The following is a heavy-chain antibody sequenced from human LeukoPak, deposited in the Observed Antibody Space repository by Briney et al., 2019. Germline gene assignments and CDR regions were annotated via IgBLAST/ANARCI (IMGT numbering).Heavy chain of an antibody. Sequence: GGSLRLSCAASGFTVSSNYMSWVRQAPGKGLEWVSVIYSGGSTYYADSVKGRFTISRDNAKNSLYLQMNSLRADDTAVYYCARDGTYPYWGQGTLVTVSS. V-gene: IGHV3-53*01. CDR1: GFTVSSNY. D-gene: IGHD6-13*01. CDR3: ARDGTYPY. J-gene: IGHJ4*02. CDR2: IYSGGST.